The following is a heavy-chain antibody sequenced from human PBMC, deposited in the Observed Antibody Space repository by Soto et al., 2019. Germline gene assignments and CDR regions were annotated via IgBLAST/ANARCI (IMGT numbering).Heavy chain of an antibody. J-gene: IGHJ6*02. CDR3: ARGGGLYQYYYYGMDA. Sequence: SVKVSCKASVGTFTTSAITWVRQAPGQGLEWMGGIIPIFGTAKYAQNFQGRVTITADESTSTAYMVYLQLNSLRVEDTAVYYCARGGGLYQYYYYGMDAWGQGATVTVSS. V-gene: IGHV1-69*13. D-gene: IGHD2-2*02. CDR2: IIPIFGTA. CDR1: VGTFTTSA.